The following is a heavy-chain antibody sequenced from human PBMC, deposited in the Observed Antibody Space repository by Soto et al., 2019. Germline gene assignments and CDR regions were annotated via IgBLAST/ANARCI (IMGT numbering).Heavy chain of an antibody. Sequence: EVQLLESGGGLVQPGGSLRLSCAASGFTFSSYAMTWVRQAPGKGLEWVSVISGSGDRTYYADSVKGRFTISRDNAENTLYLQMNSLRDEDTAVYHCAKDPVIPGAHWGQGTLVTVSS. CDR2: ISGSGDRT. D-gene: IGHD2-2*01. J-gene: IGHJ4*02. CDR3: AKDPVIPGAH. CDR1: GFTFSSYA. V-gene: IGHV3-23*01.